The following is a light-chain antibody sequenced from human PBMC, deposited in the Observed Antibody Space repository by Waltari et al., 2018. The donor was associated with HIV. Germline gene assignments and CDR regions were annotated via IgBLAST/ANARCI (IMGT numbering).Light chain of an antibody. J-gene: IGLJ2*01. CDR1: SRDVGGYNY. CDR2: DVS. V-gene: IGLV2-14*03. CDR3: NSYTTSSTLHVV. Sequence: QSALTQPASVSGSPGQSITISCTGTSRDVGGYNYVCWYQHHPGKAPTLMIYDVSNRPSGVSNRFSGSKSGNTASLTISGLQAEYEADYYCNSYTTSSTLHVVFGGGTKLTVL.